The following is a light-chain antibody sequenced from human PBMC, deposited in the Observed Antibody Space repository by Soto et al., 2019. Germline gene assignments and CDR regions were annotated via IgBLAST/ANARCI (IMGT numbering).Light chain of an antibody. V-gene: IGLV1-40*01. CDR2: GNS. Sequence: QSVLTQPPSVSGAPGQRVTISCTGSSSNIGAGYDVHWYQQLPGTAPKLLIYGNSNRPSGVPDRFSGSKSGTSASLAITGLQAEDEVDYYCQSYDNSLTCSPVFGTGTNATVL. J-gene: IGLJ1*01. CDR3: QSYDNSLTCSPV. CDR1: SSNIGAGYD.